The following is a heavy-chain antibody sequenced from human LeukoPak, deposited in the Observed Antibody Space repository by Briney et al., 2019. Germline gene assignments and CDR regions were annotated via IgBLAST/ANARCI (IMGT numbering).Heavy chain of an antibody. D-gene: IGHD4-17*01. CDR2: IYSGGST. J-gene: IGHJ5*02. CDR1: GFTVSSNY. V-gene: IGHV3-66*02. CDR3: ARGYGDYDWFDP. Sequence: GGSLRLSCAASGFTVSSNYMSWVRQAPGQGLEWVSVIYSGGSTYYADSVKGRFTISRDNSKNTLYLQMNSLRADDTAVYYCARGYGDYDWFDPWGQGTLVTVSS.